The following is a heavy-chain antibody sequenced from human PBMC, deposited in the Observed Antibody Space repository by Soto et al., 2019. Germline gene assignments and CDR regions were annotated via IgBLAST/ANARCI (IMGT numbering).Heavy chain of an antibody. Sequence: DVQLVESGGGLVQPGGSLRLSCAASGFTFSNYWMHWVRQVPGKGLVWVSRINKDGRITDYADAVKGRFTISRDNAKXXXXXXXXSLRAEDTAVYYCARNNRDYWGQGTLVTVSS. J-gene: IGHJ4*02. V-gene: IGHV3-74*01. CDR3: ARNNRDY. CDR1: GFTFSNYW. CDR2: INKDGRIT.